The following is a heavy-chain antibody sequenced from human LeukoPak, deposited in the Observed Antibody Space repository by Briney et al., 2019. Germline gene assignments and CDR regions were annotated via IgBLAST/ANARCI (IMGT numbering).Heavy chain of an antibody. CDR1: GFTFSSYG. CDR3: AKDLRYSSGWYYFDY. D-gene: IGHD6-19*01. J-gene: IGHJ4*02. V-gene: IGHV3-30*18. Sequence: PGGSLSLSCAASGFTFSSYGMHWVRQAPGKGLEWVAVISYDGSNKYYADSVKGRFTISRDNSKNTLYLQMNSLRAEDTAVYYCAKDLRYSSGWYYFDYWGQGTLVTVSS. CDR2: ISYDGSNK.